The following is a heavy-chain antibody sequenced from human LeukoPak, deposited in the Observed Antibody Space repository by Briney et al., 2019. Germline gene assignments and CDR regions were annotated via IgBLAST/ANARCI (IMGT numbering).Heavy chain of an antibody. D-gene: IGHD6-19*01. J-gene: IGHJ6*02. CDR2: ISWNSGAI. V-gene: IGHV3-9*01. Sequence: GGSLRLSCVASGFTFDDYAMQWVRQAPGKGLEWLSGISWNSGAIGYADSVKGRVTISRDNAKNSLYLQINSLRAEDTAVYYCARAGYSSGWYRGKYYYYGMDVWGQGTTVTVSS. CDR1: GFTFDDYA. CDR3: ARAGYSSGWYRGKYYYYGMDV.